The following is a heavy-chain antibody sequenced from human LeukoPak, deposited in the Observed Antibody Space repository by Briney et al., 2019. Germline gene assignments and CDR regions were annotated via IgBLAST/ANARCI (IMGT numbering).Heavy chain of an antibody. CDR3: APDSVVVRNIMNAFDI. J-gene: IGHJ3*02. V-gene: IGHV1-2*02. Sequence: ASVKVSCKASGYTFTGKYMHWVRQAPGQGLEWMGWINADGGGTRYPQKFQGRVTMTRDTSITTAYMELYSLTSDDTAVYFCAPDSVVVRNIMNAFDIWGQGTMVTVSS. CDR2: INADGGGT. CDR1: GYTFTGKY. D-gene: IGHD2-2*01.